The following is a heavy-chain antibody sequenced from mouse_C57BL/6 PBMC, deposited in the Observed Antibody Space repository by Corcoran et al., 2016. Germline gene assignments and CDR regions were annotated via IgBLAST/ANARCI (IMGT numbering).Heavy chain of an antibody. V-gene: IGHV1-26*01. CDR2: INPNNGGT. CDR3: ARSRDGDHV. D-gene: IGHD2-13*01. Sequence: EVQLQQSGPELVKPGASVKISCKASGYTFTDYYMNWVKQSHGKSLEWIGDINPNNGGTSYNQKFKGKATLTVDKSSSTAYMELRSLTSEDSAVYYCARSRDGDHVWGTGTTVTVSS. CDR1: GYTFTDYY. J-gene: IGHJ1*03.